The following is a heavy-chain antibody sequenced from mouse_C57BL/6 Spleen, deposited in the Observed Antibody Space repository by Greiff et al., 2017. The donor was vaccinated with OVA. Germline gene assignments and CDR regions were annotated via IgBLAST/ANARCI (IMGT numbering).Heavy chain of an antibody. CDR3: SVGSSYGDYFDY. CDR1: GYSITSGYY. J-gene: IGHJ2*01. CDR2: ISYDGSN. V-gene: IGHV3-6*01. D-gene: IGHD1-1*01. Sequence: EVQLQESGPGLVKPSQSLSLTCSVTGYSITSGYYWNWIRQFPGNKLEWMGYISYDGSNNYNPSLKNRISITRDTSKNQFFLKLNSVTTEDTATYYCSVGSSYGDYFDYWGQGTTLTVSS.